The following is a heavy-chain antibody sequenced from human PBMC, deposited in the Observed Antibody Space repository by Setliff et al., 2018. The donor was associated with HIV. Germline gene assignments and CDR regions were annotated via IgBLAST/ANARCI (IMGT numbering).Heavy chain of an antibody. CDR1: GGSILSSGGYF. V-gene: IGHV4-39*02. CDR3: ARAPANYHDSSGFYFGGDYYFDF. J-gene: IGHJ4*02. D-gene: IGHD3-22*01. Sequence: SETLSLTCTVSGGSILSSGGYFWGWIRQPPGRGLEWLGTVYFLSNRYLNPSLKSRVAVSVDTSKNHFSLRVTSVTAADTAVYYCARAPANYHDSSGFYFGGDYYFDFWGQGTLVTVSS. CDR2: VYFLSNR.